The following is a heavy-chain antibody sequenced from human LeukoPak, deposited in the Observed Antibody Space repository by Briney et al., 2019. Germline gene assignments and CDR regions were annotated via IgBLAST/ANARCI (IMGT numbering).Heavy chain of an antibody. D-gene: IGHD2-21*02. CDR2: IISSASTI. CDR1: GFTFSSYE. J-gene: IGHJ4*02. V-gene: IGHV3-48*03. Sequence: GGSLRLSCAASGFTFSSYEMNWVRQAPGKGLEWVSYIISSASTIYYADSVKGRFTISRDNAKNSLYLQMNSLRAEDTAVYYCARGAYCGGDCYSDYFDYWGQGTLVTVSS. CDR3: ARGAYCGGDCYSDYFDY.